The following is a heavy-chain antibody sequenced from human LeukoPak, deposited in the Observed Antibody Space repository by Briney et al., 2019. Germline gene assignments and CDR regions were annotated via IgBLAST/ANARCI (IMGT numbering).Heavy chain of an antibody. CDR3: AKCALNGDPYDAFDM. V-gene: IGHV1-2*02. Sequence: ASVKVSFKASGYTFNSYYMHWVRQAPGQGLEWMGWINPNSGGTNYAQKFQGRVTMTRDTSISTAYMELSRLRSDDTAVYYCAKCALNGDPYDAFDMWGQGTMVTVSS. CDR1: GYTFNSYY. CDR2: INPNSGGT. J-gene: IGHJ3*02. D-gene: IGHD2-8*01.